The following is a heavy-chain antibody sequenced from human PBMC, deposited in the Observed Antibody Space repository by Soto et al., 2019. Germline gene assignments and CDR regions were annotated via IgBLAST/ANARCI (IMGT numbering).Heavy chain of an antibody. CDR2: IIPIFGTA. Sequence: ASVKVSCKASGGTFSSYAISWVRQAPGQGLEWMGGIIPIFGTANYAQKFQGRVTITADESTSTAYMELSSLRSEDTAVYYCAREDRGYSYGGSGYWGQGTLVTVPS. CDR3: AREDRGYSYGGSGY. D-gene: IGHD5-18*01. J-gene: IGHJ4*02. V-gene: IGHV1-69*13. CDR1: GGTFSSYA.